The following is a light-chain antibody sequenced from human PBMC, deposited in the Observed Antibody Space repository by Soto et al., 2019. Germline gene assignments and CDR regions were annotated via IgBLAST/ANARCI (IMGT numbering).Light chain of an antibody. J-gene: IGKJ2*01. CDR3: QQYNYWYT. CDR2: GAS. CDR1: QSVSSN. Sequence: EIVMTQSPATLSLSPGDRATLSCRASQSVSSNLAWYQQKPGQAPRLLIYGASTRATGIPARFSGSGSGTEFTLTISSLQSEDFAVYYCQQYNYWYTFGQGTKLEIK. V-gene: IGKV3-15*01.